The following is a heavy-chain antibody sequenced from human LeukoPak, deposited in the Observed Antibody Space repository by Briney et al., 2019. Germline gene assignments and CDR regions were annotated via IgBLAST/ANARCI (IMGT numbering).Heavy chain of an antibody. V-gene: IGHV1-18*01. CDR1: GYTFTSYG. CDR3: ARDFSISFPAAGVGNY. Sequence: ASVKVSCKASGYTFTSYGISWVRQAPGQGLEWMGWISTYKNNTNYAQKFQGRVTMTTDTSTSTAYMELRSLRSDDTAVYYCARDFSISFPAAGVGNYWGQGTLVAVSS. D-gene: IGHD6-13*01. J-gene: IGHJ4*02. CDR2: ISTYKNNT.